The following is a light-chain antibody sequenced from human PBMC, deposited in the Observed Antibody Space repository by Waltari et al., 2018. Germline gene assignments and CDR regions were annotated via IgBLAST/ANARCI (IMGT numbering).Light chain of an antibody. J-gene: IGKJ1*01. Sequence: EIVLTQSPGTLSLSPGERATLSCRANQRISNIYLAWYQQKSGQAPGLLIYGASYRATGIPDRFSGSGSGTDFSLTISSLEPEDFAVYYCLQRSLWPWTFGQGTKVAVK. CDR2: GAS. V-gene: IGKV3D-20*02. CDR1: QRISNIY. CDR3: LQRSLWPWT.